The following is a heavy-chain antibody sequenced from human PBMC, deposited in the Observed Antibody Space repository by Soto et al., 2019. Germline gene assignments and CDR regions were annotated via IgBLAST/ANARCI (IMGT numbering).Heavy chain of an antibody. V-gene: IGHV3-30-3*01. CDR3: TKEGPYINTWSTAGYSQH. Sequence: GGSLRLSCAASGFNFSSYAMHWVRQAPGRGLEWVAVISYDGSNKYYADSVRGRYTVSRDNSKNTLYLQMNRLRAEDTALYYCTKEGPYINTWSTAGYSQHWGQGTLVTVSS. CDR1: GFNFSSYA. J-gene: IGHJ1*01. D-gene: IGHD3-16*01. CDR2: ISYDGSNK.